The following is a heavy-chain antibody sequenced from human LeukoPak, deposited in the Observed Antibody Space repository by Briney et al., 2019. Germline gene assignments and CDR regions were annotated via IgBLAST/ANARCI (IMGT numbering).Heavy chain of an antibody. D-gene: IGHD3-3*01. Sequence: GRSLRLSCAASGFTFSTYAMSRVRQAPGKGLEWVSSISGSGGSTYYADSVKGRFTISRDNSKNTLYLQMNSLRAEDTAVYYCVGSHDFWSGSGYWGQGTLVTVSS. CDR3: VGSHDFWSGSGY. CDR1: GFTFSTYA. J-gene: IGHJ4*02. CDR2: ISGSGGST. V-gene: IGHV3-23*01.